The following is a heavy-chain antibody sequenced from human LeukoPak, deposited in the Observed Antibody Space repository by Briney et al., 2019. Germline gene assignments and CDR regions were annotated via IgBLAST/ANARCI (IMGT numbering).Heavy chain of an antibody. Sequence: GGSLRLSCAASGFTFSSYSMNWVRQAPGKGLEWVSSISSSSSYIYYADSVKGRFTISRDNAKNSLYLQMNSLRAEDTAVYYCARDAALGGGDCLDYWGQGTLVTVSS. CDR2: ISSSSSYI. CDR1: GFTFSSYS. CDR3: ARDAALGGGDCLDY. V-gene: IGHV3-21*01. D-gene: IGHD2-21*01. J-gene: IGHJ4*02.